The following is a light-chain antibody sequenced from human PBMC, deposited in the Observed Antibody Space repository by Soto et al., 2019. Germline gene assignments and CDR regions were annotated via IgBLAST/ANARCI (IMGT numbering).Light chain of an antibody. CDR2: DAS. V-gene: IGKV1-5*01. CDR1: QNIRNL. CDR3: QQYNTYST. Sequence: DIQLTQSPSTLSAAVGDSVTITCRASQNIRNLLAWYQQKPGKAPKPLIYDASTLKTGVPSRFSGSGSGSEFNFTITGLQPDDFATYFCQQYNTYSTFGQGNDWRL. J-gene: IGKJ5*01.